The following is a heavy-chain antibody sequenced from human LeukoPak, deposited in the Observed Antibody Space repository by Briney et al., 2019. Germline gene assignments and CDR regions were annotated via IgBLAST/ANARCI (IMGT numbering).Heavy chain of an antibody. J-gene: IGHJ4*02. D-gene: IGHD3-10*01. Sequence: GGSLRLSCAASGFTFSSYWVHWVRQAPGKGLVWVSRINNDGSSTRYADSVKGRFTISRDNAKNTLYLQMNTLRAEDTAVYYCGRGYYYGSGSPIDYWGQGTLVTVSS. CDR2: INNDGSST. CDR3: GRGYYYGSGSPIDY. V-gene: IGHV3-74*01. CDR1: GFTFSSYW.